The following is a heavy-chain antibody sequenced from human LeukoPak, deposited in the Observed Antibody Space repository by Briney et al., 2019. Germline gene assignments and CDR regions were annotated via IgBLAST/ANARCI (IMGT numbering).Heavy chain of an antibody. CDR2: ISRSGEST. V-gene: IGHV3-23*01. J-gene: IGHJ4*02. D-gene: IGHD3-10*01. Sequence: GGSLRLSCAASGFTFSNYAMSWVRQAPGKGLEWVSSISRSGESTFYADSVKGRFTISRDNSKNTLYLQMNSLRAEDTAVYYCARVVPPTDYGSGSYFWDPYYFDYWGQGTLVTVSS. CDR3: ARVVPPTDYGSGSYFWDPYYFDY. CDR1: GFTFSNYA.